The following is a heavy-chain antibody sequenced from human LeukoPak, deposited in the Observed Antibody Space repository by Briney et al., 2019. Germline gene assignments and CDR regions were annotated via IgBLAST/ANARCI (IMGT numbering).Heavy chain of an antibody. CDR1: GFTFNDYG. Sequence: PGGSLRLSCAASGFTFNDYGMSWVRQAPGKGLVWVSRINSDGSSTSYADSVKGRFTISRDNAKNTLYLQMNSLRAEDTAVYYCAREGYSSGWYWFDPWGQGTLVTVSS. V-gene: IGHV3-74*01. J-gene: IGHJ5*02. CDR2: INSDGSST. D-gene: IGHD6-19*01. CDR3: AREGYSSGWYWFDP.